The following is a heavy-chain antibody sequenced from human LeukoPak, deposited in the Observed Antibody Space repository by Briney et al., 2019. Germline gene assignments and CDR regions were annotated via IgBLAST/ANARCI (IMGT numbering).Heavy chain of an antibody. J-gene: IGHJ4*02. Sequence: GGSLRLSCAASGFTFSSYAMSWVRQAPGKGLEWVSAISGSGGSTYYADSVKGRFTISRDNSKNTLHLQMNSLRAEDTAVYYCAKRPDSGSYWEGYYFDYWGQGTLVTVSS. D-gene: IGHD1-26*01. V-gene: IGHV3-23*01. CDR2: ISGSGGST. CDR1: GFTFSSYA. CDR3: AKRPDSGSYWEGYYFDY.